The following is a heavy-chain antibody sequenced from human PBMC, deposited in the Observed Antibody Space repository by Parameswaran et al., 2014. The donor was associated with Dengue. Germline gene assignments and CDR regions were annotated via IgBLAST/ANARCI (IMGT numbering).Heavy chain of an antibody. CDR3: AYNWKRSRFYFYGIDV. Sequence: VRQMPGKGLEWVSIVYGGTGTYFADSVKGRFTISTDNSKNTLYLQMNSLRAEDTAVYYCAYNWKRSRFYFYGIDVWGQGTTVTVSS. CDR2: VYGGTGT. J-gene: IGHJ6*02. D-gene: IGHD1-20*01. V-gene: IGHV3-53*01.